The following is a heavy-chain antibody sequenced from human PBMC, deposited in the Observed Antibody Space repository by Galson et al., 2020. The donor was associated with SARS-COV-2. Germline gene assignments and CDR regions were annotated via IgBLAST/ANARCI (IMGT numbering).Heavy chain of an antibody. J-gene: IGHJ4*02. CDR3: ARARNNQYGSGTYAYFFDY. CDR2: INPTSGNT. V-gene: IGHV1-8*03. CDR1: GYTFTSHD. D-gene: IGHD3-10*01. Sequence: ASVKVSCKASGYTFTSHDVNWVRQATGQGLEWMGWINPTSGNTHSAQKFQGRVTITRDTSTSTAYMELSSLRSEDTAVYYCARARNNQYGSGTYAYFFDYWGQGTLVTVSS.